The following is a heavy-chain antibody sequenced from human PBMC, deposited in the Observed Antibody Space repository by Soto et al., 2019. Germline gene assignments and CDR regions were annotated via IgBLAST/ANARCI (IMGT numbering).Heavy chain of an antibody. CDR3: ARDWPPFSSGDAFDI. CDR1: GYTFTSYG. V-gene: IGHV1-18*03. CDR2: ISAYNGNT. Sequence: ASVKVSCKASGYTFTSYGIGWVRQAPGQGLEWMGWISAYNGNTNYAQKLQGRDTITTDTSTSTAYMELSSLRSDDMAVYYCARDWPPFSSGDAFDIWGQGTMVTVSS. D-gene: IGHD6-19*01. J-gene: IGHJ3*02.